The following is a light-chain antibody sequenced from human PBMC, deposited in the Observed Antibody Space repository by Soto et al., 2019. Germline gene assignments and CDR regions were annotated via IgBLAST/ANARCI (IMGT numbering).Light chain of an antibody. CDR3: QQYGSSPPHT. Sequence: EIVLTQSPGTLSLSPGEKATLSCRDSQSVTNNYFAWYQQKPGQAPRLLIYGASRRATGIPDRFSGSGSGTDYTLTISRLEPDDFAVYYCQQYGSSPPHTFGQGTKLEIK. J-gene: IGKJ2*01. V-gene: IGKV3-20*01. CDR1: QSVTNNY. CDR2: GAS.